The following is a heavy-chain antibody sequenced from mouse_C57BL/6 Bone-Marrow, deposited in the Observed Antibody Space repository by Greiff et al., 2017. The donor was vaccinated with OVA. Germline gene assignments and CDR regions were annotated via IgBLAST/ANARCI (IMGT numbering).Heavy chain of an antibody. CDR1: GFSLSTFGLG. CDR2: IWWDDDK. V-gene: IGHV8-8*01. D-gene: IGHD1-1*01. J-gene: IGHJ4*01. Sequence: QVTLKESGPGILQPSQTLSLTCSFSGFSLSTFGLGVVWIRQPSGKGLEWLAPIWWDDDKYYNPALKSRLTISKATDKNQVCLKDANVDTADTATYYCARIGGYGSSFPNYYAMDYWGQGTSVTVSS. CDR3: ARIGGYGSSFPNYYAMDY.